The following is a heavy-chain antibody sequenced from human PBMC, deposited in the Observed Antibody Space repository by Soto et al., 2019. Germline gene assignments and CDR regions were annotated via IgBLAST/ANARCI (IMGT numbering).Heavy chain of an antibody. CDR2: ISAYNGNT. J-gene: IGHJ4*02. D-gene: IGHD3-9*01. CDR3: ARGYYDILTGFKYYFDY. Sequence: ASVKVSCKASGYTFTSYGISWVRQAPGQGLEWMGWISAYNGNTNYAQKLQGRVTMTTDTSTSTAYMELRSLRSDDTAVYYCARGYYDILTGFKYYFDYWGQGTLVTVSS. CDR1: GYTFTSYG. V-gene: IGHV1-18*01.